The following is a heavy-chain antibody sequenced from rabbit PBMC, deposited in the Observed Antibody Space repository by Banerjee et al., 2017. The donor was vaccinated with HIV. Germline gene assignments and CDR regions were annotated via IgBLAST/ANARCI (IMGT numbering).Heavy chain of an antibody. V-gene: IGHV1S45*01. CDR2: IATSSGST. CDR3: ARDLAGVIGWNFNL. J-gene: IGHJ4*01. CDR1: GFSFNSGYD. D-gene: IGHD4-1*01. Sequence: QEQLEESGGGLVQPEGSLTLTCTASGFSFNSGYDMCWVRQAPGKGLEWIGYIATSSGSTWYANWVNGRFTISKTSSTVDLKMTSLTAADTATYFCARDLAGVIGWNFNLWGPGTLVTVS.